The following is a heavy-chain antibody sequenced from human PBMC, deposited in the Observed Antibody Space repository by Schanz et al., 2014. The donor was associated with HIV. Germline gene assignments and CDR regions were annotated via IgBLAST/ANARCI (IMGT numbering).Heavy chain of an antibody. CDR3: TRVITRWFGELRGPLDN. D-gene: IGHD3-10*01. CDR2: IRSKAFGGTT. V-gene: IGHV3-49*04. Sequence: EVQLLESGGGLEQPGGSLRLSCAASGFNFNNYAMTWVRQAPGKGLEWAGFIRSKAFGGTTGYAASLKGRFTISRDDSKSIAYLQVNSLKTEDTAVYYCTRVITRWFGELRGPLDNWGQGTLVTVSA. J-gene: IGHJ4*02. CDR1: GFNFNNYA.